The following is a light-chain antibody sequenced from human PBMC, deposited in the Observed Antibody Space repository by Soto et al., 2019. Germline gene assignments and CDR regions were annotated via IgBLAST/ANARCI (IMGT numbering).Light chain of an antibody. CDR2: WAS. CDR3: QQYYTTPWT. CDR1: QSVLYSSNNKNY. J-gene: IGKJ1*01. V-gene: IGKV4-1*01. Sequence: DIVMTQSPDSLAVSLGERATINCKSSQSVLYSSNNKNYLTWYQQKPGQPPKLLIYWASTRESGVPERLSGSGSGTDFTLTISSLQAEDVAVYYCQQYYTTPWTFGQGTKVEIK.